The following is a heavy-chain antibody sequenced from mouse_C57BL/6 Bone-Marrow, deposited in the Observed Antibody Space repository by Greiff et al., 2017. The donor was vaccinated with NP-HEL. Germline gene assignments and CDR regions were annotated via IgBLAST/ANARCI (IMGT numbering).Heavy chain of an antibody. V-gene: IGHV1-72*01. Sequence: QVQLQQPGAELVKPGASVKLSCKASGYTFTSYWMHWVKQRPGRGLEWIGRIDPNSGGTKYNEKFKSKATMTVDKPSSTAYMQLSSMTSEDSAVYYCASPIEYYGRSYGPLYAMDYWGQGTSVTVSS. CDR1: GYTFTSYW. CDR3: ASPIEYYGRSYGPLYAMDY. J-gene: IGHJ4*01. CDR2: IDPNSGGT. D-gene: IGHD1-1*01.